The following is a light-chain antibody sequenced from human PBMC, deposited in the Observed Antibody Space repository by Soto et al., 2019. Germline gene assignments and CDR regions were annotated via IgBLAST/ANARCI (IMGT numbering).Light chain of an antibody. Sequence: QSALPQPPSASGSPGQSVTISCTGTSSDVGGYKYVSWYQQHPGKAPKLMIFEVNKRPSGVPDRFSGSKSGNTASLTVSGLQAEDEADYYCSSYAGINNLGVFGTGTKVTV. V-gene: IGLV2-8*01. J-gene: IGLJ1*01. CDR1: SSDVGGYKY. CDR2: EVN. CDR3: SSYAGINNLGV.